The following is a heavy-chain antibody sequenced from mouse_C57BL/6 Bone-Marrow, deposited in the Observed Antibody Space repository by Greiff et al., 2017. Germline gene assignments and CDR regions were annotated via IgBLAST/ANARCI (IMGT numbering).Heavy chain of an antibody. Sequence: VQLQQSGPELVKPGASVKISCTASGYAFSSSWMNWVKQRPGKGLEWIGRIYPGDGDTTYNGKFKGKATLTADKSSSTAYMQRSSLTSEDSAVYFCAGFYYAMDYWGQGTSVTVSS. CDR1: GYAFSSSW. CDR2: IYPGDGDT. J-gene: IGHJ4*01. D-gene: IGHD2-2*01. V-gene: IGHV1-82*01. CDR3: AGFYYAMDY.